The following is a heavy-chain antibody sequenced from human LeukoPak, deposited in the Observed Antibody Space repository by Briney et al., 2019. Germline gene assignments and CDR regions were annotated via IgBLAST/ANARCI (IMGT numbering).Heavy chain of an antibody. Sequence: GSLRLSCAASGFTFSSYAMEWVRQPPGKGLEWIGEINHSGSTNYNPSLKSRVTISVDTSKNQFSLKLSSVTAADTAVYYCARGLRCRSWCDGMDVWGQGTTVTVSS. CDR1: GFTFSSYA. J-gene: IGHJ6*02. CDR3: ARGLRCRSWCDGMDV. D-gene: IGHD4-17*01. CDR2: INHSGST. V-gene: IGHV4-34*01.